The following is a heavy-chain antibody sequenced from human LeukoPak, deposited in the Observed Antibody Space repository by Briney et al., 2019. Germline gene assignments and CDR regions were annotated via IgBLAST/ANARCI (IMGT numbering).Heavy chain of an antibody. CDR2: INHSGST. J-gene: IGHJ6*02. CDR3: ARGAGMDV. CDR1: GGSISSHY. Sequence: SETLSLTCTVSGGSISSHYWSWIRQPPGKGLEWIGEINHSGSTNYNPSLKSRVTVSVDTSKNQFSLKLSSVTAADTAVYYCARGAGMDVWGQGTTVTVSS. V-gene: IGHV4-34*01.